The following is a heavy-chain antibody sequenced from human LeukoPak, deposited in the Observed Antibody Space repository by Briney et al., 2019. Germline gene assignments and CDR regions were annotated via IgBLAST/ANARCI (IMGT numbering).Heavy chain of an antibody. CDR1: GFTVSSTY. CDR2: IYSGGST. V-gene: IGHV3-53*01. D-gene: IGHD6-6*01. J-gene: IGHJ4*02. CDR3: ARDRLYSSSSEDY. Sequence: GGSLRLSCAPSGFTVSSTYMSWVRQAPGKGLEWVSVIYSGGSTYYADSVKGRFTISRDNSKNTLYLQMNSLRAEDTAVYYCARDRLYSSSSEDYWGQGTLVTVSS.